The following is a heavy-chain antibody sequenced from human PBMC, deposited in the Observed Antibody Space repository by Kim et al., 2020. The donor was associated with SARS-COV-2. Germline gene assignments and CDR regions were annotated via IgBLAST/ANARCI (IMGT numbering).Heavy chain of an antibody. CDR3: ARAAGGYDFWSGYHNWFDP. CDR2: IYYSGST. Sequence: SETLSLTCTVSGGSISSYYWSWIRQPLGKGLEWIGYIYYSGSTNYNPSLKSRVTISVDTSKNQFSLKLSSVTAADTAVYYCARAAGGYDFWSGYHNWFDPWGQGTLVTVSS. J-gene: IGHJ5*02. D-gene: IGHD3-3*01. V-gene: IGHV4-59*13. CDR1: GGSISSYY.